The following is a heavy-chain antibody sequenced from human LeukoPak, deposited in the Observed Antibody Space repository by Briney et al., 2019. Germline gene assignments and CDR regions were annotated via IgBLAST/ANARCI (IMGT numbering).Heavy chain of an antibody. CDR1: GGSISSSSYY. CDR3: ATSHSSSLDY. J-gene: IGHJ4*02. D-gene: IGHD6-13*01. CDR2: IYYSGST. Sequence: SETLSLTCTVSGGSISSSSYYWGWIRQPPGKGLEWIGSIYYSGSTYYNPSLKSRVTISVDTSKNQFSLKLSSVTAADTAVYYCATSHSSSLDYWGQGTLVTVSS. V-gene: IGHV4-39*01.